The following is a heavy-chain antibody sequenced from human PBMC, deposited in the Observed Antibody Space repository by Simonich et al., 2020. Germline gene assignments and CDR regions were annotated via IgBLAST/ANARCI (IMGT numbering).Heavy chain of an antibody. Sequence: EVQLVESGGGLVQPGRSLRLSCAASGFTFDDYAMHWVRQAPSKELEGGCGDSWNGGSIGYADSVKGRFTISRDNAKNSLYLQMNSLRAEDTALYYCAKDMGYCSGGSCYYFDYWGQGTLVTVSS. D-gene: IGHD2-15*01. CDR3: AKDMGYCSGGSCYYFDY. CDR2: DSWNGGSI. V-gene: IGHV3-9*01. CDR1: GFTFDDYA. J-gene: IGHJ4*02.